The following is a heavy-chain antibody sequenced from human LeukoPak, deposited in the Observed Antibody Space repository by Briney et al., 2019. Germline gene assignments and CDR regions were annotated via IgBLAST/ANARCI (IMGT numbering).Heavy chain of an antibody. CDR3: ARASSSSYDAFDI. Sequence: SETLSLTCTVSGGSISSGSYYWSWIRQPAGKGLEWIGRIYTSGSTNYNPSLKSRVTISVDTSKNQFSLKLSSVTAADTAVYYCARASSSSYDAFDIWGQGTMVTVSS. V-gene: IGHV4-61*02. J-gene: IGHJ3*02. CDR2: IYTSGST. CDR1: GGSISSGSYY. D-gene: IGHD6-6*01.